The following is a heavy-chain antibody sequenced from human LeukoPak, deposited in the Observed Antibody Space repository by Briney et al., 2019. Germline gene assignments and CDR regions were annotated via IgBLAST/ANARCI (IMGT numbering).Heavy chain of an antibody. Sequence: GGSLRLSCAASGFTFSSYAMSWVRQAPGKGLEWVSAISGSGGSTYYADSVKGRFTISRDNSKNTLYLQMNSLRAEDTAVYYCARARPWDSSRSYYFGMDVWGHGTTVTVSS. J-gene: IGHJ6*02. CDR2: ISGSGGST. CDR3: ARARPWDSSRSYYFGMDV. CDR1: GFTFSSYA. D-gene: IGHD3-22*01. V-gene: IGHV3-23*01.